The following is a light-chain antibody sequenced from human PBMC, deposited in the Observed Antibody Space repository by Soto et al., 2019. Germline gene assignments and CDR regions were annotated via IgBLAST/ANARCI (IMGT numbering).Light chain of an antibody. CDR3: QQYGSSPPYP. CDR1: QSVSSSY. V-gene: IGKV3-20*01. CDR2: GAS. J-gene: IGKJ2*01. Sequence: PGATATLSCRASQSVSSSYLAWYQQKPGQAHLLLIYGASNSATGIPDRFSARGSETDFTLTISRPEPKDFAGYYFQQYGSSPPYPFGQGPKLDLK.